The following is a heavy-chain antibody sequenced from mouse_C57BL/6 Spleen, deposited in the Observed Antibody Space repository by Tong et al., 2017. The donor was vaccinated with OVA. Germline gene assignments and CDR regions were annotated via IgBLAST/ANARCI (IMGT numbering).Heavy chain of an antibody. J-gene: IGHJ4*01. CDR2: IWGDGST. Sequence: VQLQESGPGLVAPSQSLSITCTVSGFSLTSYGVSWVRQPPGKGLEWLGVIWGDGSTNYHSALISRLSISKDNSKSQVFLKLNSLQTDDTATYYCAKGKSLFATVVHYYAMDYWGQGTSVTVSS. V-gene: IGHV2-3*01. D-gene: IGHD1-1*01. CDR1: GFSLTSYG. CDR3: AKGKSLFATVVHYYAMDY.